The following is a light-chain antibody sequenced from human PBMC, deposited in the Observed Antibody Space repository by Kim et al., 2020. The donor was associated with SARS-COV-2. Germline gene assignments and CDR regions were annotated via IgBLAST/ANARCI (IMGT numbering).Light chain of an antibody. CDR3: TSQTISATGV. Sequence: GQSVTIACTGTSTDVGAYNYVSWYQQHPGKAPKLLIYEVNNRPSGVSNRFSGSKSGNTASLTVSGLQAEDEADYYCTSQTISATGVFGGGTKLTVL. CDR1: STDVGAYNY. J-gene: IGLJ3*02. V-gene: IGLV2-14*01. CDR2: EVN.